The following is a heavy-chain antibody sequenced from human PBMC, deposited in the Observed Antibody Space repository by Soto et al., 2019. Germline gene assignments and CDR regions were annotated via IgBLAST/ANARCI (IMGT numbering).Heavy chain of an antibody. Sequence: GGSLRLFCAASGFTFSSYSMNWVRQAPGKGLEWVSSISSSSSYIYYADSVKGRFTISRDNAKNSLYLQMNSLRAEDTAVYYCARNTYYGSVRYDMDVWGQGTTVTVSS. D-gene: IGHD3-10*01. CDR1: GFTFSSYS. CDR2: ISSSSSYI. CDR3: ARNTYYGSVRYDMDV. V-gene: IGHV3-21*01. J-gene: IGHJ6*02.